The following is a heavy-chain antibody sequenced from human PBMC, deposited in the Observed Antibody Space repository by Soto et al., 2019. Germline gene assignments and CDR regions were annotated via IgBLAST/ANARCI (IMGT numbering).Heavy chain of an antibody. D-gene: IGHD6-13*01. V-gene: IGHV3-23*01. CDR1: GFTFSNYG. CDR2: IAGSGATT. Sequence: GGSLRLSCAASGFTFSNYGMSWVRQTPGKGLHWVSSIAGSGATTYYADSVKGRFTISRDNSKNTLYLQMNGLRAADTAVYYCAKLLVAAGTGYWGQGTLVTVSS. J-gene: IGHJ4*02. CDR3: AKLLVAAGTGY.